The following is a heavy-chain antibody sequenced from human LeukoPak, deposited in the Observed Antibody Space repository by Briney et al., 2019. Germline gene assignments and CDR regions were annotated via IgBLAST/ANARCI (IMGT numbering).Heavy chain of an antibody. CDR1: GVSISNYY. D-gene: IGHD3-22*01. CDR3: ARGSEPHYYDSSTLDF. J-gene: IGHJ4*02. Sequence: SETLSLACTVSGVSISNYYWSWIRQPPGKGLEWIGDIYYSGSTNYNPSLKSRVTISVDTSKNQFSLKLSSVTAADTAVYYCARGSEPHYYDSSTLDFWGQGTLVTVSS. V-gene: IGHV4-59*12. CDR2: IYYSGST.